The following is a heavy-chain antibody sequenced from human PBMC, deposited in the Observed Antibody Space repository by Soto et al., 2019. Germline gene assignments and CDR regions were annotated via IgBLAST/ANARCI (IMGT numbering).Heavy chain of an antibody. J-gene: IGHJ6*03. CDR3: AKVRYSSSWSLGYYYMDV. CDR2: ISGSGGST. Sequence: GGSLRLSCAASGFTFSSYAMSWVRQAPGKGLEWVSAISGSGGSTYYADSVKGRFTISRDNSKNTLYLQMNSLRAEDTAVYYCAKVRYSSSWSLGYYYMDVWGKGTTVTVSS. D-gene: IGHD6-13*01. CDR1: GFTFSSYA. V-gene: IGHV3-23*01.